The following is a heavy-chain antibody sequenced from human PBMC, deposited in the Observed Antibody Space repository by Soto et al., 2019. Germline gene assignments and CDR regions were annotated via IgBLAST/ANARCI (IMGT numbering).Heavy chain of an antibody. CDR1: GFTFSSYA. J-gene: IGHJ4*02. Sequence: GGSLRLSCAASGFTFSSYAMSWVRQAPGKGLEWVSAISGSGRSTYYADSVKGRFTISRDNSKNTLYLQMNSLRAEDTAVYYCAKGNYDILTGYYMADYWGQGTLVTVSS. D-gene: IGHD3-9*01. CDR3: AKGNYDILTGYYMADY. CDR2: ISGSGRST. V-gene: IGHV3-23*01.